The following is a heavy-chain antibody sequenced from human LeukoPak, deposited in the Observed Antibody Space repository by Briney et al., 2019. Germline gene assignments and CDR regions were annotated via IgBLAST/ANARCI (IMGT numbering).Heavy chain of an antibody. D-gene: IGHD3-10*01. CDR2: ISGSGGST. Sequence: PGGSLRLSCAASGFTFSSYAMSWDRQAPGKGLEWVSAISGSGGSTYYADSVKGRFTISRDNSKNTLYLQMNSLRAEDTAVYYCARVPQYGSGSYFDYWGQGTLVTVSS. CDR3: ARVPQYGSGSYFDY. V-gene: IGHV3-23*01. J-gene: IGHJ4*02. CDR1: GFTFSSYA.